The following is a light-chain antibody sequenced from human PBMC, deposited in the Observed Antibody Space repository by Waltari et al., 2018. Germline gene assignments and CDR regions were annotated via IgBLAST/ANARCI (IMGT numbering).Light chain of an antibody. CDR3: QQYNNWPPYT. CDR2: GAS. Sequence: EIVMTQSPATLSVSPGARATLSCSASQSVCSNLAWYQHKPGQAPMLLIYGASTRATGIPARFSGSVSGTEVTLTISSLQSEDFAVYYCQQYNNWPPYTFGQGTKLEIK. V-gene: IGKV3-15*01. J-gene: IGKJ2*01. CDR1: QSVCSN.